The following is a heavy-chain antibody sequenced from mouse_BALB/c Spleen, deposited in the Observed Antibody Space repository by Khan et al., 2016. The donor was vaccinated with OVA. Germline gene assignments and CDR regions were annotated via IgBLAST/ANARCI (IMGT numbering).Heavy chain of an antibody. CDR1: GYSITSDYA. Sequence: EVQLVESGPGLVKPSQSLSLTCTVTGYSITSDYAWNWIRQFPGNTLEWRGYISYSGSTNYNQSLKSRISFTRDTPKNQFILQLNSVTTEDTATYYCARDGSRYNYAMDYWGQGTSVTVSS. J-gene: IGHJ4*01. D-gene: IGHD2-3*01. CDR3: ARDGSRYNYAMDY. CDR2: ISYSGST. V-gene: IGHV3-2*02.